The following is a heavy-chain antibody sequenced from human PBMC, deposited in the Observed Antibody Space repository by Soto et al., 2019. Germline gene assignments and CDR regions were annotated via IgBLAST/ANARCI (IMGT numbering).Heavy chain of an antibody. Sequence: SGGSLRLSCAASGFTFSSYWMHWVRQAPGKGLVWVSRIHSDGSSTNYADSVKGRFTISRDNAKKTLYLQMNSLRAEDTAVYYCAKVQGFDRPYFDYWGQGTLVTVSS. CDR1: GFTFSSYW. D-gene: IGHD3-9*01. CDR2: IHSDGSST. V-gene: IGHV3-74*01. J-gene: IGHJ4*02. CDR3: AKVQGFDRPYFDY.